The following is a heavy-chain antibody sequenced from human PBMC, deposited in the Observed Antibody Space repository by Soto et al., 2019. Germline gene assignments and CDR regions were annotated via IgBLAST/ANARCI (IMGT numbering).Heavy chain of an antibody. CDR2: ISSSGSTI. CDR3: ARVGTVAGTYYYYGMDV. J-gene: IGHJ6*02. CDR1: GFTFSDYY. Sequence: QVQLVESGGGVVQPGRSLRLSCAASGFTFSDYYMSWIRQAPGKGLEWVSYISSSGSTIYYADSVKGRFTISRDNAKNSLYLQMNSLRAEDTAVYYCARVGTVAGTYYYYGMDVWGQGTTVTVSS. D-gene: IGHD6-19*01. V-gene: IGHV3-11*01.